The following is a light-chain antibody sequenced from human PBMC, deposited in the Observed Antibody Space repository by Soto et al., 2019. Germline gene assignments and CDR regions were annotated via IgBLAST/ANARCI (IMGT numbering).Light chain of an antibody. CDR3: QQYKFSPT. CDR2: MAS. Sequence: DIQMTQSPSTLSASIGDRITITCRASQSIDAGLAWYQQRPGKAPRLLIYMASSLEGGVPSRFSGVGSGTEFSLTIGGLQPDDFATYYCQQYKFSPTVGQGTKVDIK. V-gene: IGKV1-5*03. J-gene: IGKJ1*01. CDR1: QSIDAG.